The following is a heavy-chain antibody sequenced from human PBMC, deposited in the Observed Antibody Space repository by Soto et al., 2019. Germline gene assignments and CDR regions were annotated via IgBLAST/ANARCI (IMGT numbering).Heavy chain of an antibody. CDR3: ARRGYDILTGYYYFDY. CDR2: IHHGGNI. J-gene: IGHJ4*02. Sequence: SETLSLTCAVSGDSIISTNWWHWVRQSPDKGLEWIGEIHHGGNINYNPSLKSRVTISMDKSKNQFSLKLNSVTAADTAVYYCARRGYDILTGYYYFDYWGQGTLVTVSS. D-gene: IGHD3-9*01. V-gene: IGHV4-4*02. CDR1: GDSIISTNW.